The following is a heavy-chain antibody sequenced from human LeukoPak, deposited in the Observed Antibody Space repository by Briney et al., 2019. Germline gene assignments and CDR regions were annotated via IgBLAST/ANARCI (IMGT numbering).Heavy chain of an antibody. Sequence: GGSLRLSCAASGFSFSNYNMNWVRQAPGRGLEWVSSISSSSSYIYYADSLKGRFTISRDNAKNSLYLQVNSLRAEDTAVYFCVRGYCSGGTCYLDYWGQGTLVTVSS. CDR1: GFSFSNYN. D-gene: IGHD2-15*01. V-gene: IGHV3-21*01. CDR3: VRGYCSGGTCYLDY. CDR2: ISSSSSYI. J-gene: IGHJ4*02.